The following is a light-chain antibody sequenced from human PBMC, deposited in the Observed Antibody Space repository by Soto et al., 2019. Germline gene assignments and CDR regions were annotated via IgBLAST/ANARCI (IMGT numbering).Light chain of an antibody. Sequence: SYELTQPPSVSVAPGQTARITCGGNNIGSKSVEWYQQKPGQAPVVVVYDDSDRPSGIPERFSGSNSGNTATLIISRVEAGDEADYYCQVWSDSSNPPVFGGGTKLTVL. CDR3: QVWSDSSNPPV. CDR2: DDS. CDR1: NIGSKS. V-gene: IGLV3-21*02. J-gene: IGLJ3*02.